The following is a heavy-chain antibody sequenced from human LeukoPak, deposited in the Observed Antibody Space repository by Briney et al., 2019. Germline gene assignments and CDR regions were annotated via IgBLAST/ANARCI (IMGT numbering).Heavy chain of an antibody. D-gene: IGHD1-26*01. V-gene: IGHV1-2*06. Sequence: ASVKVSCKASGYTFTGYYMHWVRQAPGQGLEWMGRINPNSGGTNYAQKFQGRVTMTRDTPISTAYMELSRLRSDDTAVYYCARDLGSVGANDYWGQGTLVTVSS. CDR1: GYTFTGYY. CDR2: INPNSGGT. CDR3: ARDLGSVGANDY. J-gene: IGHJ4*02.